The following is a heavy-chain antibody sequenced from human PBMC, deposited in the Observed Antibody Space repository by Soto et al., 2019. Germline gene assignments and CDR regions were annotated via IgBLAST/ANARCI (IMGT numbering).Heavy chain of an antibody. CDR3: ARTIDYYYGRGSGNGHGV. D-gene: IGHD3-10*02. J-gene: IGHJ6*02. Sequence: QVQLVQSGAEVKEPGDSVRVSCEASGYTFTAYHIHWVRQAPGQGLEWMGWINPKFGDTTYAQDFQGRVSMTRDMSISTVYKELSRLTSDDTAIYYCARTIDYYYGRGSGNGHGVWGQGTTVTVFS. CDR1: GYTFTAYH. V-gene: IGHV1-2*02. CDR2: INPKFGDT.